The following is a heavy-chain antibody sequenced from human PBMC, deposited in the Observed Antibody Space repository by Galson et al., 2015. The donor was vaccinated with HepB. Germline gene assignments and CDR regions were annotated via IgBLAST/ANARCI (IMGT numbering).Heavy chain of an antibody. CDR1: GFTFSTYA. D-gene: IGHD1-26*01. CDR3: AKGTQVGAGCYFDY. V-gene: IGHV3-23*01. J-gene: IGHJ4*02. Sequence: SLRLSCAASGFTFSTYAMNWVRQAPGKGLEWVSAISGSGDGTFYGDSVKGRVTISRDNFKNTLYLQMNSLRAEDTAVYYCAKGTQVGAGCYFDYWGQGTLVTVSS. CDR2: ISGSGDGT.